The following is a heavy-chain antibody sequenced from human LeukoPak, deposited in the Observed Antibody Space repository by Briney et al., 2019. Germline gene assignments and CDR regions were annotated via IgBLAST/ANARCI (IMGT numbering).Heavy chain of an antibody. CDR1: GFTFSSYA. Sequence: PGGSLRLSCAASGFTFSSYAMSWVRQAPGKGLEWVSAISGSGGSTYYADSVKGRFTISRDNSKNTLYLQMNSLRAEDTAVYYCAKDASTWSRLPGWKDYWGQGTQVTVSS. CDR2: ISGSGGST. D-gene: IGHD3-3*01. J-gene: IGHJ4*02. V-gene: IGHV3-23*01. CDR3: AKDASTWSRLPGWKDY.